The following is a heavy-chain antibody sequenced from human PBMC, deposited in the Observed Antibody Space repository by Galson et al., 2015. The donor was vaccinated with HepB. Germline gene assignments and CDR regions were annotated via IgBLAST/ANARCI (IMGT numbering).Heavy chain of an antibody. CDR2: IKQDGSEK. V-gene: IGHV3-7*03. CDR3: ARLSNTSCFDF. Sequence: SLRLSCAASGFTFTNYWMSWVRQAPGEELEWVANIKQDGSEKYYVDSVKDRFTSSRDNSKNSLYLQMNSLRAEDTAVYYCARLSNTSCFDFWGQGTLVTVSS. D-gene: IGHD2/OR15-2a*01. CDR1: GFTFTNYW. J-gene: IGHJ4*02.